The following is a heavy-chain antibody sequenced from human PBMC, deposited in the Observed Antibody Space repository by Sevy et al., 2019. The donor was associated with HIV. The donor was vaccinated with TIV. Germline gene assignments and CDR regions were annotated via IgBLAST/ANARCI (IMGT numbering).Heavy chain of an antibody. CDR2: IYPGDSDT. Sequence: GESLKISCKGSEYSFTSYWIGWVRQMPGKGLEWMGIIYPGDSDTRYSPSFQGQVTISADKSISTAYLQWSSLKASDTAMYYCARHWPGEDIVVEVAALAFDMWGQGTMVTVSS. J-gene: IGHJ3*02. V-gene: IGHV5-51*01. D-gene: IGHD2-15*01. CDR3: ARHWPGEDIVVEVAALAFDM. CDR1: EYSFTSYW.